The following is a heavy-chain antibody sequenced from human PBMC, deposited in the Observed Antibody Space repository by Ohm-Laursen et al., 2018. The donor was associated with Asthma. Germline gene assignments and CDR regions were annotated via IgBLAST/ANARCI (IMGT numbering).Heavy chain of an antibody. V-gene: IGHV4-31*03. CDR3: AREGAATAYFDY. CDR1: GGSISSGGYY. J-gene: IGHJ4*02. CDR2: IYYSGIT. D-gene: IGHD6-13*01. Sequence: TLSLTCSVSGGSISSGGYYWSWIRQHPGKGLEWIGYIYYSGITYSNPSLRSRVSISVDTSKNQFSLKLSSVTAADTAVYYCAREGAATAYFDYWGQGTLVTVSS.